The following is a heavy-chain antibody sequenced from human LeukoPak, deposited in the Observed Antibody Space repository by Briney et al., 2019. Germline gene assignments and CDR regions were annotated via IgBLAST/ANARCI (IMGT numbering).Heavy chain of an antibody. J-gene: IGHJ4*02. CDR2: INPNSGGT. D-gene: IGHD1-26*01. CDR1: GYTFTGYY. CDR3: ARGLLGATRWAFGY. Sequence: ASVMVSCKASGYTFTGYYMHWVRQAPGQGLEWMGWINPNSGGTNYAQKFQGRVTMTRDTSISTAYMELSRLRSDDTAVYYCARGLLGATRWAFGYWGQGTLVTVSS. V-gene: IGHV1-2*02.